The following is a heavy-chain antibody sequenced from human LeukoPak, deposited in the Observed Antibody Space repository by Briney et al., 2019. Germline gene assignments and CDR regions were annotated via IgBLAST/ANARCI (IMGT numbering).Heavy chain of an antibody. V-gene: IGHV3-23*01. CDR2: ISGSGGST. D-gene: IGHD1-1*01. CDR1: GFTFSSHV. Sequence: GGSLRLSCAASGFTFSSHVMNWVRQAPGKGLEWVSGISGSGGSTYYADSVKGQFTISRDNSKNTLYLQMNSLRAEDTAVYYCANLPPGPFDYWGQGTLVTVSS. CDR3: ANLPPGPFDY. J-gene: IGHJ4*02.